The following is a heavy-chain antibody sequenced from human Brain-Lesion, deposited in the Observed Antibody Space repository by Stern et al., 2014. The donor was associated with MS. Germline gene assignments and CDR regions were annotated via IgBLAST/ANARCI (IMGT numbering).Heavy chain of an antibody. CDR1: GDSVSSNSAA. Sequence: QVQLGQSGPGLMKPSQTLALTCAISGDSVSSNSAAWNWLRQSPSRGLEWLGRTYYRSKWYYQYAESVKSRITINADTSTNQFSLQLNSVTPEDTAVYLCAKGYNWFDSWGQGTVVTVS. V-gene: IGHV6-1*01. J-gene: IGHJ5*01. CDR2: TYYRSKWYY. CDR3: AKGYNWFDS.